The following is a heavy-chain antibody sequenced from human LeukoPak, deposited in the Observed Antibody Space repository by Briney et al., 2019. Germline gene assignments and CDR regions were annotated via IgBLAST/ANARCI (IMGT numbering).Heavy chain of an antibody. CDR1: GYTFTGYY. CDR3: ATLGAADY. CDR2: INPNSGGT. Sequence: ASVKVSCKASGYTFTGYYMHWVRQAPGQGLEWMGWINPNSGGTNYAQKFQGRVTMTEDTSTDTAYMELSSLRSEDTAVYYCATLGAADYWGQGTLVTVSS. J-gene: IGHJ4*02. D-gene: IGHD1-26*01. V-gene: IGHV1-2*02.